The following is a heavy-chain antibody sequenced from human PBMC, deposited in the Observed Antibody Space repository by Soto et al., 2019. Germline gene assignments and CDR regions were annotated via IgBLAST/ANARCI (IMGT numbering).Heavy chain of an antibody. V-gene: IGHV1-18*04. D-gene: IGHD3-10*01. CDR3: ARDRGFGELATFHRDYYYGMDV. J-gene: IGHJ6*02. CDR1: GYTFTSYG. Sequence: ASVKVSCKASGYTFTSYGISWARQAPGQGLEWMGWISAYNGNTNYAQKLQGRVTMTTDTSTSTAYMELRSLRSDDTAVYYCARDRGFGELATFHRDYYYGMDVWGQGTTVTVSS. CDR2: ISAYNGNT.